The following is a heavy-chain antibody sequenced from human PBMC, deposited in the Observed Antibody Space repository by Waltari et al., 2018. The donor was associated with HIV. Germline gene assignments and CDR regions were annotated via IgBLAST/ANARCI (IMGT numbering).Heavy chain of an antibody. CDR2: IYYSWGT. CDR1: GGSVSSGSYY. CDR3: ARGKQTQYWVMDV. V-gene: IGHV4-61*01. D-gene: IGHD2-15*01. Sequence: QVQLQESGPGLVKPSETLSLTCTVSGGSVSSGSYYWSWIRQPPGKGLEWIGYIYYSWGTNYNPSLNRRVTISVDTSKNQFSLKLSSVTAADTAVYYCARGKQTQYWVMDVWGQGTTVTVSS. J-gene: IGHJ6*02.